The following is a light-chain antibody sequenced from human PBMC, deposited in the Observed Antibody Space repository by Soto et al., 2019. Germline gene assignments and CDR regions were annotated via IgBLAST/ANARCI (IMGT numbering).Light chain of an antibody. CDR2: RAS. CDR1: QSLSGNY. V-gene: IGKV3D-20*02. Sequence: TVLTPSPGTLSLSHGERATLSCRASQSLSGNYLAWYQQKPGQAPRVLIYRASIRATGISDRFSGSVSGTDFTLTISSLEPEDFAVYYCQQRSNWPRTFGQGTKVDIK. CDR3: QQRSNWPRT. J-gene: IGKJ1*01.